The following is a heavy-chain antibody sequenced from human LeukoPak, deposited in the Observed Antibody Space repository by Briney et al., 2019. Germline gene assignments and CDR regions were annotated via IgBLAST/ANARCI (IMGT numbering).Heavy chain of an antibody. CDR2: MNKDGSQK. D-gene: IGHD1/OR15-1a*01. CDR3: ARNNDMDV. Sequence: GSSLRLSCAASGFILSNHWMTWVRQAPGKGPEWVANMNKDGSQKYYVDSVKGRFTISRDTAKNSLYLQMNNLRVEDTALYYCARNNDMDVWGRGTTVIVSS. CDR1: GFILSNHW. J-gene: IGHJ6*02. V-gene: IGHV3-7*03.